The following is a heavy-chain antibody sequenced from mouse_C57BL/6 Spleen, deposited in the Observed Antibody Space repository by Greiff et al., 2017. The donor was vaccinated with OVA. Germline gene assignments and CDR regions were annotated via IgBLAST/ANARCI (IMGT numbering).Heavy chain of an antibody. CDR2: IYPSDSET. D-gene: IGHD1-1*01. Sequence: VQLQQPGAELVRPGSSVKLSCKASGYTFTSYWMDWVKQRPGPGLEWICNIYPSDSETHYNQKFKDKATLTLDKSSSTPYMPLSSLTSEDAAVYYGARDINYYGSSRDVWGTGTTVTVAS. V-gene: IGHV1-61*01. CDR3: ARDINYYGSSRDV. J-gene: IGHJ1*03. CDR1: GYTFTSYW.